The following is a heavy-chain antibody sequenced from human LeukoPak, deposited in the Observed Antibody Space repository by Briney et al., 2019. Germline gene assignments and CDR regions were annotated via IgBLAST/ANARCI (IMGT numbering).Heavy chain of an antibody. D-gene: IGHD5-18*01. CDR1: GYTFTSYD. Sequence: ASVKVSCKASGYTFTSYDINWVRQATGQGLEWMGWMNPNSGNTGYAQKFQGRVTMTRNTSISTAYMELSSLRSEGTAVYYCARAAGLWSIYDAFDIWGQGTMVTVSS. CDR3: ARAAGLWSIYDAFDI. J-gene: IGHJ3*02. CDR2: MNPNSGNT. V-gene: IGHV1-8*01.